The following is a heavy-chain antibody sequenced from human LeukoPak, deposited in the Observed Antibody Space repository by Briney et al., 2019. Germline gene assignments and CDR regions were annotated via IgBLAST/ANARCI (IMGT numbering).Heavy chain of an antibody. CDR3: ARTYSYGKYYFDY. CDR2: INPNSGGT. J-gene: IGHJ4*02. D-gene: IGHD5-18*01. V-gene: IGHV1-2*02. CDR1: GYTFTGYY. Sequence: ASVKVSCKASGYTFTGYYMHWVRQAPGQGLEWMGWINPNSGGTNYAQKFQGRVTMTRDTSISTAYMELCRLRSDDTAVYYCARTYSYGKYYFDYWGQGTLVTVSS.